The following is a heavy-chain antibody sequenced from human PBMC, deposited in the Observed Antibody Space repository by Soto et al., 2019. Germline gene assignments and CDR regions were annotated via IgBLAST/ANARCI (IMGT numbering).Heavy chain of an antibody. D-gene: IGHD3-22*01. CDR2: IHYSGST. CDR3: ARYYYDSSGYSRWFDP. Sequence: PSETLSLTCTVSGGSISSGGSYWSWIRQHPGKGLEWIGYIHYSGSTYYNPTLKSRLTISVDTSRHQFSLKLSSVTAADTAVYYCARYYYDSSGYSRWFDPWGQGTLVTVSS. J-gene: IGHJ5*02. CDR1: GGSISSGGSY. V-gene: IGHV4-31*03.